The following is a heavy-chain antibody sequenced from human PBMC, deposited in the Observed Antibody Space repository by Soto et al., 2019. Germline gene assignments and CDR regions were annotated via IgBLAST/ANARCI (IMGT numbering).Heavy chain of an antibody. V-gene: IGHV1-3*01. CDR3: AMTWSTVTSCEY. D-gene: IGHD4-17*01. CDR1: GYTLTNYA. CDR2: INADNGKT. J-gene: IGHJ4*02. Sequence: ASVKVSCKASGYTLTNYALHWVRQAPGQRLECMGWINADNGKTKYSQKFQGRVTITRDTSASTAYIELSSLRSEDTAVYYCAMTWSTVTSCEYWGQRALIIASS.